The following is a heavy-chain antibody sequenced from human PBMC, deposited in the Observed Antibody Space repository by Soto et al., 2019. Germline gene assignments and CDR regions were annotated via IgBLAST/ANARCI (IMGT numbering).Heavy chain of an antibody. CDR3: ARVQFRYCSGGSCYKMDV. Sequence: ASVKVSCKASGYTFTSYAMHWVRQAPGQRLEWMGWINAGNGNTKYSQKFQGRVTITRDTSASTAYMELSGLRSEDTAVYYCARVQFRYCSGGSCYKMDVWGKGTSVTGSS. V-gene: IGHV1-3*01. J-gene: IGHJ6*03. D-gene: IGHD2-15*01. CDR1: GYTFTSYA. CDR2: INAGNGNT.